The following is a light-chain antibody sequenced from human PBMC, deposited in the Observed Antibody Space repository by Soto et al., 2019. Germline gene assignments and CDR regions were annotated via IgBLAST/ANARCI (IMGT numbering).Light chain of an antibody. J-gene: IGKJ1*01. CDR2: AAS. CDR1: QGVGSY. Sequence: AIRLTQSPSSLSASTGDRVTITCRASQGVGSYLAWYQQKPGKAPKLLIYAASTLQSGVPSRFSGSGSGTDFTLTISGLESDDFATYYCHHYYTYPWTFGQGTTGDLK. CDR3: HHYYTYPWT. V-gene: IGKV1-8*01.